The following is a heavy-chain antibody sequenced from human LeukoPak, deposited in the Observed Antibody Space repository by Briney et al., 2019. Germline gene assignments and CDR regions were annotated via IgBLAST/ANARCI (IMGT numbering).Heavy chain of an antibody. D-gene: IGHD2-2*01. CDR3: ARDQLYCSSSSCRNLGWFDP. V-gene: IGHV4-59*02. CDR2: IHHSGSS. J-gene: IGHJ5*02. Sequence: SETLSLTCTVSGGSVSFDYWSWIRQPPGKGLEWVGSIHHSGSSNYNSSLKSRVTVSLDTSKNQFSLRLISVTAADTAVYYCARDQLYCSSSSCRNLGWFDPWGQGTLVTVSS. CDR1: GGSVSFDY.